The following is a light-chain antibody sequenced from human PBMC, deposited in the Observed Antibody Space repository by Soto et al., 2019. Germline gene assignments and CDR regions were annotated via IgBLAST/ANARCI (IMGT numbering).Light chain of an antibody. V-gene: IGLV2-14*01. Sequence: QSALAQPASVSGSPGQSITISCTGTSSDVGGYNYVSWYQQHPGKAPKLMTYDVSNRPSGVSNRFSGSKSGNTASLTISGLQAEDEADYYCSSYTSSSASLYVFGTGTKVTVL. CDR2: DVS. J-gene: IGLJ1*01. CDR3: SSYTSSSASLYV. CDR1: SSDVGGYNY.